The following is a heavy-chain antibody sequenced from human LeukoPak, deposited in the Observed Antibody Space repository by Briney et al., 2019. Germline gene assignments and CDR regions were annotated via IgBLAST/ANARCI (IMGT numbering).Heavy chain of an antibody. CDR3: ARARGLRPVDY. J-gene: IGHJ4*02. CDR1: GFTFSSYE. V-gene: IGHV3-48*03. Sequence: PGGSPRLSCAASGFTFSSYEMNWVRQAPGKGLEWVSYISSSGSTIYYADSVKGRFTISRDNAKNSLYLQMNSLRAEDTAVYYCARARGLRPVDYWGQGTLVTVSS. D-gene: IGHD5-12*01. CDR2: ISSSGSTI.